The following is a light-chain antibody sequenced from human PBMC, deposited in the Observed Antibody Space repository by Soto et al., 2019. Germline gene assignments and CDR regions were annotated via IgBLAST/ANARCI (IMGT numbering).Light chain of an antibody. CDR1: QTISRY. CDR3: QQSYTTPPVT. V-gene: IGKV1-39*01. CDR2: AAS. Sequence: DIQMTQSPSSLSASVGDRVTISCRASQTISRYLNWYQQKPGKAPKFLIYAASNLQSGVPSRFSGSGSGTDFTLTISSLQPEDFATYYCQQSYTTPPVTFGGGTKVEIK. J-gene: IGKJ4*01.